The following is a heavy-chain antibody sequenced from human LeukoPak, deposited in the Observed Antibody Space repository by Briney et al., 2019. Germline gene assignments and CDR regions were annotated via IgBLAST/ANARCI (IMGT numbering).Heavy chain of an antibody. CDR1: GFTFSSYA. V-gene: IGHV3-23*01. CDR2: ISGSGGST. D-gene: IGHD2-15*01. Sequence: PGGSLRLSCSASGFTFSSYAMSWVRQAPGKGLEWVSAISGSGGSTYYADSVRGRFTISRDNSKNTLYLQMNSLRAEDTAIYYCAKSGGRGAYCTGGTCYPYFYYYMDVWGKGTTVTI. CDR3: AKSGGRGAYCTGGTCYPYFYYYMDV. J-gene: IGHJ6*03.